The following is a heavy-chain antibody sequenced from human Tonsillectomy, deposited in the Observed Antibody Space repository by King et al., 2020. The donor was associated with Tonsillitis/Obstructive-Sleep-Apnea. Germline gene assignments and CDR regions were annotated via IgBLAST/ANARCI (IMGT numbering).Heavy chain of an antibody. CDR1: GGSFSGYY. Sequence: VQLQQWGAGLLKPSETLSLPCAVYGGSFSGYYWSWIRQPPGKGLEWIGEINHSGSTNYNPSLKSRVTISVDTSKNQFSLKLSSVTAADTAVYYCARAKNDYVWGSYRYPPRPYISPLDYWGQGTLVTVSS. J-gene: IGHJ4*02. CDR2: INHSGST. V-gene: IGHV4-34*01. D-gene: IGHD3-16*02. CDR3: ARAKNDYVWGSYRYPPRPYISPLDY.